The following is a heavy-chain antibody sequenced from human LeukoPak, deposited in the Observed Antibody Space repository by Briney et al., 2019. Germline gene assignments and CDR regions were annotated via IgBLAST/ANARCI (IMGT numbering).Heavy chain of an antibody. V-gene: IGHV4-59*01. CDR1: GGSISSYF. CDR3: ARVFDDYYDSSADPPLWFDP. D-gene: IGHD3-22*01. CDR2: VYYSGSP. J-gene: IGHJ5*02. Sequence: PSETLSLTCTVSGGSISSYFWSWIRQPPAMGLEWIGYVYYSGSPNYNPSLKSRVTISVDTSKNQFSLRLRSVIAADTAVYYCARVFDDYYDSSADPPLWFDPWGQGTLVTVSS.